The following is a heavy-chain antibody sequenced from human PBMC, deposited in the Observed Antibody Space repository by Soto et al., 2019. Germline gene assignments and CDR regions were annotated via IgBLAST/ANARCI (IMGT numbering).Heavy chain of an antibody. CDR2: MFYSGLT. CDR1: GYSVTSSDYY. CDR3: APLSVSLSGPYGIHV. J-gene: IGHJ6*02. Sequence: KTSETLSLTCSVSGYSVTSSDYYWAWVRQPPGKGLEWIGSMFYSGLTYYNPSLKSRVTLSVDTSKNQFSVRLNSVTAADTAVYYCAPLSVSLSGPYGIHVWGQGXTVTVYS. D-gene: IGHD2-15*01. V-gene: IGHV4-39*01.